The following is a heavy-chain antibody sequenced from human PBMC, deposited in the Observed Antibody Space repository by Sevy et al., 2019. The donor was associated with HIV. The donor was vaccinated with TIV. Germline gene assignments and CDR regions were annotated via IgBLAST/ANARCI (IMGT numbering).Heavy chain of an antibody. V-gene: IGHV3-11*01. Sequence: GGSLRFSCAASGFMFSDYYMTWIRQAPGKGLEWVSYITSSGSDIYYADSVKGRFTISRDNARNSLYLEMNSLRAEDTAVYYCATYYYGSGSTFNYWGQGTLVTVSS. CDR2: ITSSGSDI. CDR3: ATYYYGSGSTFNY. J-gene: IGHJ4*02. CDR1: GFMFSDYY. D-gene: IGHD3-10*01.